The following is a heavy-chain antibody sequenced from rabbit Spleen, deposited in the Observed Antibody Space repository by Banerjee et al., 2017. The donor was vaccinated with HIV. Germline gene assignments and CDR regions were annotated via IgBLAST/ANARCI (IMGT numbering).Heavy chain of an antibody. V-gene: IGHV1S45*01. CDR3: ARLFAYAGYAGFGYATLDYFNL. CDR1: GFSFSTSHY. Sequence: QEKLVESGGDLVKPEGSLTLTCTASGFSFSTSHYMCWVRQAPGKGLEWIACIDTGSSGNTYYASWAKGRFTFSKTSSTTVTLQMTSLTAADTATYFCARLFAYAGYAGFGYATLDYFNLWGPGTLVTVS. CDR2: IDTGSSGNT. J-gene: IGHJ4*01. D-gene: IGHD6-1*01.